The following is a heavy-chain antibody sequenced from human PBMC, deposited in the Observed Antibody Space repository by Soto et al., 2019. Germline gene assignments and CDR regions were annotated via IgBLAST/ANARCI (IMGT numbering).Heavy chain of an antibody. CDR1: GFNFGSHG. J-gene: IGHJ6*02. CDR2: IWYDGSNQ. V-gene: IGHV3-33*01. Sequence: PGGSLRLSCAASGFNFGSHGMHWARQAPGKGLEWVAVIWYDGSNQIYADSVKGRFTTSRDNSRSTLYLQMNSMRVDDTAVYYCARWGDWKRMDVWGQGTTVTVSS. CDR3: ARWGDWKRMDV. D-gene: IGHD2-21*02.